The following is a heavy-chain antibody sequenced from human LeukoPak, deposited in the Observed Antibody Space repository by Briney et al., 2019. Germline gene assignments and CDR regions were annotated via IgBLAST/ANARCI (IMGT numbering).Heavy chain of an antibody. Sequence: PGGSLRLACAASGFTFSSYSVNWIRQAPGKGLEWVAVISYDGSNKYYADSVKGRFTISRDNSKNTLYLQMNSLRAEDTAVYYCAKARDFDWLLSPFDYWGQGTLVTVSS. CDR1: GFTFSSYS. V-gene: IGHV3-30*18. CDR2: ISYDGSNK. D-gene: IGHD3-9*01. J-gene: IGHJ4*02. CDR3: AKARDFDWLLSPFDY.